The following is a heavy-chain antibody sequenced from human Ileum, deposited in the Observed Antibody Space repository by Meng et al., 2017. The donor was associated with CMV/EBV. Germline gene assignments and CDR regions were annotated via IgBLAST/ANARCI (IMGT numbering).Heavy chain of an antibody. CDR1: TFSSDG. J-gene: IGHJ4*02. CDR2: IRYDGSNK. D-gene: IGHD3-3*01. Sequence: TFSSDGMHWVRQAPGKGLEWVAFIRYDGSNKYYADSVKGRFTISRDNSNNTLYLQMNSLRAEDTAVYYCAKDERYYDFWSGRYYFDYWGQGTLVTVSS. CDR3: AKDERYYDFWSGRYYFDY. V-gene: IGHV3-30*02.